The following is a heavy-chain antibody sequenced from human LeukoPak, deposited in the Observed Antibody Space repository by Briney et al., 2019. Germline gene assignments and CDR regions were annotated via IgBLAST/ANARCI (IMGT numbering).Heavy chain of an antibody. CDR1: GYRFTNYW. V-gene: IGHV5-51*01. Sequence: PGESLQISCKGSGYRFTNYWLGWVRQLPGKGLEWMGIIYPGDSDTRYSPSFQGQVTISADKSSSTAYVQWSSLKASDTAMYYCARHTSSSWYIDYWGQGTLVTVSS. CDR2: IYPGDSDT. J-gene: IGHJ4*02. D-gene: IGHD6-13*01. CDR3: ARHTSSSWYIDY.